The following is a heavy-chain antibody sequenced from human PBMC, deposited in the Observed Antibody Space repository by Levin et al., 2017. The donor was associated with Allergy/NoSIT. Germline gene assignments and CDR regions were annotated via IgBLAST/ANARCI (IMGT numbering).Heavy chain of an antibody. Sequence: GESLKISCAASGFTFSTYSMNWVRQAPGKGLEWLSYISSSSTTIYSADSVKGRFTISRDNARNSLYLQMTSLRVEDTAVYYCARDANYYGSGSYDRNFDYWGQGTLVTVSS. CDR2: ISSSSTTI. D-gene: IGHD3-10*01. CDR3: ARDANYYGSGSYDRNFDY. V-gene: IGHV3-48*01. CDR1: GFTFSTYS. J-gene: IGHJ4*02.